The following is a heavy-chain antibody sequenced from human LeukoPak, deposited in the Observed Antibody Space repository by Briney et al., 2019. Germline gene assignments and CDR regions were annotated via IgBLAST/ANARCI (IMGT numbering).Heavy chain of an antibody. CDR1: GGSISSYY. J-gene: IGHJ6*03. CDR2: IYTSGST. D-gene: IGHD2-2*01. Sequence: SETLSLTCTVSGGSISSYYWSWIRQPAGKGLEWIGRIYTSGSTNYNPSLKSRVTMSVDTSKNQFSLKLSSVTAADTAVYYCARERRTLGYCSSTSCPEREPYYYYHYMDVWGKGTTVTVSS. V-gene: IGHV4-4*07. CDR3: ARERRTLGYCSSTSCPEREPYYYYHYMDV.